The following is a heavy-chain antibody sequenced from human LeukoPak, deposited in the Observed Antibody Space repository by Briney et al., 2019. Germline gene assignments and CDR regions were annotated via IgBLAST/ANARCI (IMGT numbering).Heavy chain of an antibody. CDR1: GFTFSSYW. CDR3: AKDATMVRGARYYYYGMDV. J-gene: IGHJ6*04. D-gene: IGHD3-10*01. V-gene: IGHV3-7*01. Sequence: PGGSLRLSCAASGFTFSSYWMSWVRQAPGKGLEWVANIKQDGSEKYYVDSVKGRFTISRDNAKNSLYLQMNSLRAEDTAVYYCAKDATMVRGARYYYYGMDVWGKGTTVTVSS. CDR2: IKQDGSEK.